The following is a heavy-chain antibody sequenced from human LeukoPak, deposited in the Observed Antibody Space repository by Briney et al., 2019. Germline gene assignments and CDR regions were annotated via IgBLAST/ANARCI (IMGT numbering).Heavy chain of an antibody. CDR3: ARDRGGNNWFDP. CDR1: GYTFTGYY. CDR2: INPNSGGT. Sequence: GASVKVSCKASGYTFTGYYMHWVRQAPGQGLEWMGWINPNSGGTNYAQKFHARVTMTKDTSISTAYMQLSRLRSDDTAVYYCARDRGGNNWFDPWGQGTLVTVSS. D-gene: IGHD2-15*01. J-gene: IGHJ5*02. V-gene: IGHV1-2*02.